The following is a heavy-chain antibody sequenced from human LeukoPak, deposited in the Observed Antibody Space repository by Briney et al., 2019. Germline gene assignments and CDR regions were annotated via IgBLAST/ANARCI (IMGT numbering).Heavy chain of an antibody. V-gene: IGHV4-61*05. CDR3: ARFAYCGGHCWYYFDY. J-gene: IGHJ4*02. D-gene: IGHD2-21*02. CDR2: IYSSGST. CDR1: GDSISSSSYY. Sequence: PSETLSLTCTVSGDSISSSSYYWGWIRQPPGKGLEWIGYIYSSGSTNYNPSLKSRITISVDTSKNQFSLKLSSVTAADTAVYYCARFAYCGGHCWYYFDYWGQGSLVTVSS.